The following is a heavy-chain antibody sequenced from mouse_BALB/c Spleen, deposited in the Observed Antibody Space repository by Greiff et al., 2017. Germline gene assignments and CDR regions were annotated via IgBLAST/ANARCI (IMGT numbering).Heavy chain of an antibody. D-gene: IGHD2-4*01. V-gene: IGHV1-80*01. CDR3: AREGITSRYFDV. Sequence: QVQLKQSGAELVRPGSSVKISCKASGYAFSSYWMNWVKQRPGQGLEWIGQIYPGDGDTNYNGKFKGKATLTADKSSSTAYMQLSSLTSEDSAVYFCAREGITSRYFDVWGAGTTVTVSS. CDR1: GYAFSSYW. CDR2: IYPGDGDT. J-gene: IGHJ1*01.